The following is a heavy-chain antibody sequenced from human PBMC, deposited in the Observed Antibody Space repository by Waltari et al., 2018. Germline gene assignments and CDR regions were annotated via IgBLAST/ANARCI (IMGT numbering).Heavy chain of an antibody. D-gene: IGHD5-12*01. CDR2: IWDTGRRE. J-gene: IGHJ5*02. CDR1: GFIFGDYA. V-gene: IGHV3-33*03. CDR3: AKGGYGYDFNFFDP. Sequence: QVHLVESGGGVVQPGTSLRLSCAASGFIFGDYAMHWVRQAPGKGPEWVAIIWDTGRREIDADSVKGRFTVSRDNANSMLFLQMNSLRVEDTAVYFCAKGGYGYDFNFFDPWGQGTLVTVSS.